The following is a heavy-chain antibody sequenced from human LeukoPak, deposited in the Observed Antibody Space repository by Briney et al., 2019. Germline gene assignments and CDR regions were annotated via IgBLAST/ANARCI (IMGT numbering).Heavy chain of an antibody. J-gene: IGHJ6*02. V-gene: IGHV1-8*01. CDR3: AKASNYYYYYALDV. CDR2: MNPNSGNT. CDR1: GYTFSSYD. Sequence: ASVKVSCKASGYTFSSYDINWVRQATGQGLEWMGWMNPNSGNTGYAQNLQGRVTMTRNTSINTAYMELSSLRPDDTAVYFCAKASNYYYYYALDVWGQGTTVTVSS. D-gene: IGHD4-11*01.